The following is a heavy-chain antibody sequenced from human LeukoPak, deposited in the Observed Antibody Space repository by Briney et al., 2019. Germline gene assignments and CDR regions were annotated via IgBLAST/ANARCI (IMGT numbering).Heavy chain of an antibody. CDR3: AREGYYNMDV. V-gene: IGHV3-48*02. CDR1: GFIFSSFS. CDR2: IKSSSSII. Sequence: GGSLRLSCAASGFIFSSFSMNWVRQAPGKGPERVSYIKSSSSIIYYADSVKGRFTISRDNAKNSLYLQMNSLRDEATAVYYCAREGYYNMDVWGQGTTVTVSS. J-gene: IGHJ6*02.